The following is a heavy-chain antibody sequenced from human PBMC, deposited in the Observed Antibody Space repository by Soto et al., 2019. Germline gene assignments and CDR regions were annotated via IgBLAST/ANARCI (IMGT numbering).Heavy chain of an antibody. CDR3: ARDGGGVGSSSCFPFDY. Sequence: ASVKVSCKASGYTFTGYYMHWVRQAPGQGLEWMGWINPNSGGTNYAQKFQGWVTMTRDTSISTAYMELSRLRSDDTAVYYCARDGGGVGSSSCFPFDYGGQGTLVRVPS. V-gene: IGHV1-2*04. D-gene: IGHD6-13*01. CDR1: GYTFTGYY. J-gene: IGHJ4*02. CDR2: INPNSGGT.